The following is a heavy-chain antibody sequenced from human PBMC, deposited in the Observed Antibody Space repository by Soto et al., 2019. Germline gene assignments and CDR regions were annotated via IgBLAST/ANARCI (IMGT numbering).Heavy chain of an antibody. CDR2: IYYSGST. CDR1: GGSISSYY. D-gene: IGHD3-22*01. Sequence: SETLSLTCTVSGGSISSYYWSWIRQLPGKGLEWIGYIYYSGSTNYNPSLKSRVTISVDTSKNQFSLKLSSVTAADTAVYYCARERVAAAGTNYYDSSGYYGDWFDPWGQGTMVTVCS. J-gene: IGHJ5*02. V-gene: IGHV4-59*01. CDR3: ARERVAAAGTNYYDSSGYYGDWFDP.